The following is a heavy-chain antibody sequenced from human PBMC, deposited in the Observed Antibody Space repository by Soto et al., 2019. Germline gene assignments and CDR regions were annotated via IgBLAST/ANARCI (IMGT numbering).Heavy chain of an antibody. CDR2: ISTSSRTI. J-gene: IGHJ4*02. V-gene: IGHV3-48*02. CDR1: GFIFSAYP. D-gene: IGHD1-1*01. CDR3: ARDGTTHFDC. Sequence: GSLRLSCAASGFIFSAYPMNWVRQAPGKGLEWISYISTSSRTIYYADSVKGRFTISRDNAKNSLYLQMNSLRDEDTAVYYCARDGTTHFDCWGQGTLVTVSS.